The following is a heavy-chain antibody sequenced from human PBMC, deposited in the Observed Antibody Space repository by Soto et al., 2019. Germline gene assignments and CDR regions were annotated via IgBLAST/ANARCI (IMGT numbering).Heavy chain of an antibody. J-gene: IGHJ3*02. D-gene: IGHD3-16*02. V-gene: IGHV5-10-1*01. CDR1: GYIFSNYW. CDR2: IDPSDSYT. Sequence: PGESLKISCKGSGYIFSNYWISWVRQKSGKGLEWRGRIDPSDSYTNFSPSFQGHISISVDKSINTAYLQRSGLEASDSAIYYCAKHRHANGDPFYDIWGQGTMVTVSS. CDR3: AKHRHANGDPFYDI.